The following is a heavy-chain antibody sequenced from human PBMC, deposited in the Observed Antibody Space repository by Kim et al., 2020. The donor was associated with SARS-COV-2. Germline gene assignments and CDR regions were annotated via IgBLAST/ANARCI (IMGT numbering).Heavy chain of an antibody. CDR3: ARDYDSSGTLFN. J-gene: IGHJ4*02. Sequence: YYADSGKGRFTISRNKSKNTLYLEMNSLRAEGTAVYYCARDYDSSGTLFNWGQGTLVTVSS. D-gene: IGHD3-22*01. V-gene: IGHV3-30*05.